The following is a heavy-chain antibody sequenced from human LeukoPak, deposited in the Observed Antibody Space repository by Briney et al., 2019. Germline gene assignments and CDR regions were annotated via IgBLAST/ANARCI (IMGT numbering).Heavy chain of an antibody. CDR2: MNTNSGNT. J-gene: IGHJ6*02. CDR3: ARGPGVMGYGMDV. D-gene: IGHD1-26*01. Sequence: ASVKVSCKASGYTFTSYDINWWRQSTGQGLEWRGWMNTNSGNTGYAQKFQGRVTTTTKTSISTAYMELSSMRSEDTAVYYCARGPGVMGYGMDVWGQGTTVTVSS. V-gene: IGHV1-8*01. CDR1: GYTFTSYD.